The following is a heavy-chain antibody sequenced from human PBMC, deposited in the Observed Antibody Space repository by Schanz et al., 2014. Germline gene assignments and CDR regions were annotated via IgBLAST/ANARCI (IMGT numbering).Heavy chain of an antibody. CDR3: ARDRGHGDLPGDI. Sequence: LQLQESGSGLMKPSQTLSLTCAVSGGSISSGGYSWNWIRQSPGKGLEWIGYIYYSGNTYYNPSLKRRVAISVDRTKNQFSLRLDSVTAADTAVYYCARDRGHGDLPGDIWGQGTMVTVSS. V-gene: IGHV4-30-2*06. D-gene: IGHD4-17*01. CDR1: GGSISSGGYS. CDR2: IYYSGNT. J-gene: IGHJ3*02.